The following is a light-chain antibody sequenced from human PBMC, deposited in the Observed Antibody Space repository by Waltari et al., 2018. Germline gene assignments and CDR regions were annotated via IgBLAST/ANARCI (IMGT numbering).Light chain of an antibody. V-gene: IGKV1-5*03. CDR2: KAS. CDR1: QGVDTW. J-gene: IGKJ1*01. CDR3: QQYLTTWT. Sequence: DIQMTQSPSTLSASVGDRVTITCRASQGVDTWLAWYQQKPGRAPKLLLYKASTLQSGVPSRCSGTGSGTEFTLTISGLQPDDFGTYYCQQYLTTWTFGQGTKVEIK.